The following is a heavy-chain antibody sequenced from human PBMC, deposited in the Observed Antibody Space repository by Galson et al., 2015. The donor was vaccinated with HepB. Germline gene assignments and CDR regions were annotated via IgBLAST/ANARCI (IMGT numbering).Heavy chain of an antibody. J-gene: IGHJ5*02. CDR3: ARAALGWIDP. Sequence: SLRLSCAASGFTFSDYYMSWIRQAPGKGLEWVSYISLSSTTIYYADSVKGRSTTSRDNAKNSLYLQMNGLRVEDTAVYYCARAALGWIDPWGQGTLVTVSS. V-gene: IGHV3-11*01. CDR1: GFTFSDYY. CDR2: ISLSSTTI. D-gene: IGHD6-25*01.